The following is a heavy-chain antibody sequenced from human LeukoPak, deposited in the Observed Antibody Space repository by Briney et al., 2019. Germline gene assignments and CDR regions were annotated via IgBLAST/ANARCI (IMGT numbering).Heavy chain of an antibody. CDR1: GFTFSSYA. D-gene: IGHD3-22*01. V-gene: IGHV3-23*01. CDR3: AKDQSIRATYYYDSSGYYFGSATDY. CDR2: ISGSGGST. J-gene: IGHJ4*02. Sequence: PGGSLRLSCAASGFTFSSYAMSWVRQAPGKGLEWVSAISGSGGSTYYADSVKGRFTISRDNSKNTLYLQMNSLRAEDTAVYYCAKDQSIRATYYYDSSGYYFGSATDYWGQGTLVTVSS.